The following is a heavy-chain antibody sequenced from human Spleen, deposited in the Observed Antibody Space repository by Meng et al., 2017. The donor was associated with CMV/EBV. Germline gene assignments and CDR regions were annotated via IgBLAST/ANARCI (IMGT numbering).Heavy chain of an antibody. Sequence: DTFNTFGLTWMPQAPVTGLEWMGSILPILRSPVYAQRFQVRLHITANISTTTAYMALNSLTSEDTATYYCARGGPSAAAGRGRFQHWGQGTLVTVSS. CDR2: ILPILRSP. V-gene: IGHV1-69*04. D-gene: IGHD6-13*01. CDR3: ARGGPSAAAGRGRFQH. CDR1: DTFNTFG. J-gene: IGHJ1*01.